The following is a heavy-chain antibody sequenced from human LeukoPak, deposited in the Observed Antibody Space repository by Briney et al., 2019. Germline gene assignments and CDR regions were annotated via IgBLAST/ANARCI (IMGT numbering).Heavy chain of an antibody. V-gene: IGHV4-39*01. CDR1: GFTFSDHY. Sequence: GSLRLSCAASGFTFSDHYMDWVRQAPGKGLEWIGSIYYSGSTYYNPSLKSRVTISVDTSKNQFSLKLSSVTAADTAVYYCARRGIALDYWGQGTLVTVSS. D-gene: IGHD1-26*01. CDR2: IYYSGST. CDR3: ARRGIALDY. J-gene: IGHJ4*02.